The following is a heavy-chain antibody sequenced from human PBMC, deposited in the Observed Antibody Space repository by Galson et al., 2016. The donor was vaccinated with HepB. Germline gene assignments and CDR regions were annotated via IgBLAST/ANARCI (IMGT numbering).Heavy chain of an antibody. CDR2: ITSRSSHI. J-gene: IGHJ4*02. CDR3: AKSARTGGIDY. Sequence: SLRLSCAASGFTLSSFSMNWVRQAPGKGLEWASSITSRSSHIFYADSVKGRFTVSRDNVKNSLSLQMTSLRADDTAVYFCAKSARTGGIDYWGQGTLVTVSS. D-gene: IGHD2-8*02. CDR1: GFTLSSFS. V-gene: IGHV3-21*01.